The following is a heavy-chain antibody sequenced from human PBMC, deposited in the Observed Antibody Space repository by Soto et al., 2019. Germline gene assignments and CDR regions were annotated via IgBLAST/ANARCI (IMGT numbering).Heavy chain of an antibody. CDR1: GGSLTNYS. CDR2: IKHRGTF. CDR3: AIGGGFIIGRMAWFEP. D-gene: IGHD2-15*01. J-gene: IGHJ5*02. Sequence: PSETLSLTDGVHGGSLTNYSYSWISQDPAKGLEWIGQIKHRGTFDYNPSLKSRVTLAIETSRNQLSLMLKSVTAADTAVYYWAIGGGFIIGRMAWFEPWGQGTLVTVSS. V-gene: IGHV4-34*01.